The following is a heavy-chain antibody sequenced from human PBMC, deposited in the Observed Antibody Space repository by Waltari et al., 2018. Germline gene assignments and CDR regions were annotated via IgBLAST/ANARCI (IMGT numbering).Heavy chain of an antibody. CDR2: IYHSGST. V-gene: IGHV4-38-2*01. Sequence: QVQLQESGPGLVKPSETLSLTCAVSGYSIRSGYYWGWVRQPPGKGLEWIGSIYHSGSTYYNPSLKSRVTISVDTSKNQFSLKLSSVTAADTAVYYCAREAGIAVAEVGYWGQGTLVTVSS. CDR3: AREAGIAVAEVGY. CDR1: GYSIRSGYY. D-gene: IGHD6-19*01. J-gene: IGHJ4*02.